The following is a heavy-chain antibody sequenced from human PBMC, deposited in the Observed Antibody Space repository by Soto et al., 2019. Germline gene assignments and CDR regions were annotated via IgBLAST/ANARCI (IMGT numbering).Heavy chain of an antibody. Sequence: EVQLVESGGGLIQPGGSLRLSCVASGFIVSSKYMSWVRQAPGKGLEWVSVIYTGGATNYADSVKGRFTMSRDNSKNTLYLQMSSLRAEHTAVYFCATDPPKQQPSNEDSDIWGQGTMVTVSS. CDR2: IYTGGAT. CDR1: GFIVSSKY. CDR3: ATDPPKQQPSNEDSDI. V-gene: IGHV3-53*01. J-gene: IGHJ3*02. D-gene: IGHD6-13*01.